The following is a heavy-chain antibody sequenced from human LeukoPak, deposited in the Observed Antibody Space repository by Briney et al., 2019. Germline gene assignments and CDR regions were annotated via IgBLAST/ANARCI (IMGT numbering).Heavy chain of an antibody. J-gene: IGHJ6*03. V-gene: IGHV3-53*01. CDR2: IYSGGST. D-gene: IGHD3-9*01. Sequence: GGSLRLSCAASGFTVSSNYMSWVRQAPGKGLEWVSVIYSGGSTYYADSVKGRFTISRDNSKNTLYLQMNSLRAEDTAVYYCARIRYFDWFSAHYYYYMDVWGKGTTVTISS. CDR3: ARIRYFDWFSAHYYYYMDV. CDR1: GFTVSSNY.